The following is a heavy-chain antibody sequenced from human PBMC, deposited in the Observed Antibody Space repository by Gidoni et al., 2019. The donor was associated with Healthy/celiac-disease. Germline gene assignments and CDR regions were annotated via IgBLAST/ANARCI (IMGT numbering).Heavy chain of an antibody. J-gene: IGHJ4*02. CDR3: AKDAQIVLMVYAVDY. V-gene: IGHV3-23*01. CDR1: GSPFTRYG. CDR2: ISGSGGST. D-gene: IGHD2-8*01. Sequence: EVQPLVSGGGLVQHGGSLKLPCTASGSPFTRYGISWVRQAPGKGLEWVSAISGSGGSTYYADSVKGRFTISRDNSKNTLYLQMNSLRAEDTAVYYCAKDAQIVLMVYAVDYWGQGTLVTVSS.